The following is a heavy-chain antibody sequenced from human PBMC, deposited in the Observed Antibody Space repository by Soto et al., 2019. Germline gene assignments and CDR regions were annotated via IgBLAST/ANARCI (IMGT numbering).Heavy chain of an antibody. J-gene: IGHJ4*02. D-gene: IGHD6-13*01. CDR3: ARDRESSIDY. Sequence: PGGSLRLSCAACGFTFSSYAMAWVRQAPGKGLEWVSGIGGSGGSTYYADSVKGRFTISRDNSKNTLVLQMNSLRAEDTAVYYCARDRESSIDYWGQGTLVTVSS. CDR1: GFTFSSYA. V-gene: IGHV3-23*01. CDR2: IGGSGGST.